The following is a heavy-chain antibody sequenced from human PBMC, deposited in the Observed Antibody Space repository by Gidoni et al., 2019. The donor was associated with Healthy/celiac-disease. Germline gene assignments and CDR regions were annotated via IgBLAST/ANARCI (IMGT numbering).Heavy chain of an antibody. D-gene: IGHD1-26*01. CDR2: INHRRST. CDR1: GGYFSSYY. CDR3: ARLGVLRPFDY. J-gene: IGHJ4*02. V-gene: IGHV4-34*01. Sequence: QVQLQQWGAGLLTPSETLSLTCAVYGGYFSSYYWSWIRHPPGKGLEWSGEINHRRSTNYNPSLKSRVTISVDTSKNQFSLKLSSVTAADTAVYYCARLGVLRPFDYWGQGTLVTVSS.